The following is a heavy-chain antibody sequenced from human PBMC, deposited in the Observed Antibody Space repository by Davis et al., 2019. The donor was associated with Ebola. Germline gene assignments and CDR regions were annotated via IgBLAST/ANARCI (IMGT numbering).Heavy chain of an antibody. CDR3: ARDPFFRSGSFDAFDI. J-gene: IGHJ3*02. V-gene: IGHV4-59*12. CDR1: GGSISGSY. CDR2: ISFNGNP. D-gene: IGHD3-3*01. Sequence: MPSETLSLTCTVSGGSISGSYWGWVRQPPGKRLEWIGNISFNGNPYYNPSLRSRVLISVDTSRNQFSLKLNSVTAADTAVYYCARDPFFRSGSFDAFDIWGQGTMVTVSS.